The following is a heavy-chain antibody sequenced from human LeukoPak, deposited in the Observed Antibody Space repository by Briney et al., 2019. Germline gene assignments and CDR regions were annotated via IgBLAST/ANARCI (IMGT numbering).Heavy chain of an antibody. CDR3: ARDIGIAVAGFDY. CDR1: GGSFSGYY. V-gene: IGHV4-34*01. J-gene: IGHJ4*02. Sequence: SETLSLTCAVYGGSFSGYYWSWIRQPPGKGLEWIGEINHSGSTNYNPSLKSRVTISVDTSKNQFSLKLSSVTAADTAVYYCARDIGIAVAGFDYWGQGALVTVSS. D-gene: IGHD6-19*01. CDR2: INHSGST.